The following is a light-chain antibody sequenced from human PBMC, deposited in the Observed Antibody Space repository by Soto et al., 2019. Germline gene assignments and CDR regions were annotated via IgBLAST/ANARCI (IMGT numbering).Light chain of an antibody. CDR1: QDISNY. Sequence: DIQMTQSPSSLSASVGDRVTITCQASQDISNYLNWYQQRPGKAPKLLIYAASTLQSGVPSRFSGSGSGTDFTLTISSLQPEDFATYYCQYSRHLPLFGPGTKVDIK. V-gene: IGKV1-33*01. CDR2: AAS. CDR3: QYSRHLPL. J-gene: IGKJ3*01.